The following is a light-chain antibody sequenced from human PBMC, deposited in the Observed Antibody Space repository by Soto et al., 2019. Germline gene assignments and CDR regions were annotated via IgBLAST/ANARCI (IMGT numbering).Light chain of an antibody. J-gene: IGKJ2*01. CDR2: KAS. V-gene: IGKV1-5*03. CDR1: QSIDSW. CDR3: QQYNGYSRT. Sequence: DIQMTQSPSTLSASVGDRVTITCRASQSIDSWLAWYQQKPGKAPKLLIYKASSLESGVPSRISGSGSGTEFTLTISSLQPDDFATYYCQQYNGYSRTFGQGTTLEIK.